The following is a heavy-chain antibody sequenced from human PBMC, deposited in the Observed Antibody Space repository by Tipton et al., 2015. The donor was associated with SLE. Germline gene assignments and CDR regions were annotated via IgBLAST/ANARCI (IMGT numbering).Heavy chain of an antibody. CDR3: ARDRGSSTSLGYFDS. V-gene: IGHV4-61*02. J-gene: IGHJ4*02. Sequence: TLSLTCTVSGGSVNNENFYWNWIQQPAGKGLEWIGRVYTSGRTNYNPSLKSRVTISVDTYKDQFSLKLTSVTAADTAVYYCARDRGSSTSLGYFDSWGQGTLVTVSS. D-gene: IGHD6-6*01. CDR1: GGSVNNENFY. CDR2: VYTSGRT.